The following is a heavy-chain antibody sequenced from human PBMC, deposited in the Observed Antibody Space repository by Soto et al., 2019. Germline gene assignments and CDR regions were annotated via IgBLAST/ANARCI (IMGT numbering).Heavy chain of an antibody. CDR2: ITSSSSSI. Sequence: LRLSCAASGFTFSAYNMNWVRQPPGKGLEWVSSITSSSSSIYYADSLKGRFTISRDNAKNSLYLQMNSLRAEDTAVYYCASHYGDNGWFDPWGQGTLVTVSS. V-gene: IGHV3-21*06. J-gene: IGHJ5*02. CDR1: GFTFSAYN. D-gene: IGHD4-17*01. CDR3: ASHYGDNGWFDP.